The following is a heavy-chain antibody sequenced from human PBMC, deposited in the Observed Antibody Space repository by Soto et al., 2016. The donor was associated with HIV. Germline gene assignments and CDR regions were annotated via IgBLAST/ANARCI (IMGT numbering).Heavy chain of an antibody. CDR3: AGDEGHCSSISCYRYWFDPV. Sequence: QVQLVQSGAEVKKPGSSVKVSCKASGDTFNNYAISWVRQAPGQGLEWMGGIIPMFGTANYAPKFQGRVTITADESSSTAYVELSSLTSEDTAVYYCAGDEGHCSSISCYRYWFDPVGAREPWSPSPQ. CDR2: IIPMFGTA. CDR1: GDTFNNYA. V-gene: IGHV1-69*13. J-gene: IGHJ5*02. D-gene: IGHD2-2*01.